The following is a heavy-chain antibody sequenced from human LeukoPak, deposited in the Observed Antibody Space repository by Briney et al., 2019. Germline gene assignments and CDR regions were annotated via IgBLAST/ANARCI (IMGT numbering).Heavy chain of an antibody. CDR1: GYTFTGYY. Sequence: ASVKVSCKASGYTFTGYYMHWVRQAPGQGLEWMGWINPNSGGTNYAQKFQGRVTMTRDTSISTAYMELSRLRSDDTAVYYCAIYARGCYGSFDYWGQGTLVTVSS. J-gene: IGHJ4*02. D-gene: IGHD4/OR15-4a*01. CDR3: AIYARGCYGSFDY. CDR2: INPNSGGT. V-gene: IGHV1-2*02.